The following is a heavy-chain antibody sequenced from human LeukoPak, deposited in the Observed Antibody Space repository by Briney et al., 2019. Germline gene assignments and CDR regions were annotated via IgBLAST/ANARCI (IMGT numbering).Heavy chain of an antibody. D-gene: IGHD6-6*01. V-gene: IGHV3-11*01. CDR1: GFTFSDYY. Sequence: GGSLRLSCAASGFTFSDYYMSWIRQAPGKGLEWVSYISSSGSTIYYGDSVKGRFTISRDNSRNTLYLQMNSLRVDDMAVYYCAKEPSGANVVPADAFDFWGHGTMVTVSS. J-gene: IGHJ3*01. CDR2: ISSSGSTI. CDR3: AKEPSGANVVPADAFDF.